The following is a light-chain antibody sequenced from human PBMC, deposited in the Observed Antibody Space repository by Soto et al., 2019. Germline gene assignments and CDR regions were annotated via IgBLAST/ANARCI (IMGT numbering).Light chain of an antibody. V-gene: IGKV3-15*01. J-gene: IGKJ4*01. CDR2: GAS. CDR1: QSVSSD. Sequence: ELVMTQSPATLSVSPGERATLSCRASQSVSSDLAWYQQKPGQAPRLLMYGASARAAGIPARFSGSWSGTEFTLTINSLQSEDSAVYYCQHYQNWHTFDGGTKVEIK. CDR3: QHYQNWHT.